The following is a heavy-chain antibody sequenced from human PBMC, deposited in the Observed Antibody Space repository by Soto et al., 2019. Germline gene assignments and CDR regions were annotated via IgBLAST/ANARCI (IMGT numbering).Heavy chain of an antibody. CDR3: TRDLFFISPSTVTAEAY. Sequence: VQLVQSVAEVKKPGASVRVSCKASGYTFTSFGLSWVRQAPGQGHEWMGWISPESDKATYAHTFQGRITMTTDTSTTTAYIALRSLRSDDTSVYYCTRDLFFISPSTVTAEAYWCPGTLVCVS. J-gene: IGHJ4*02. CDR2: ISPESDKA. V-gene: IGHV1-18*01. CDR1: GYTFTSFG. D-gene: IGHD4-17*01.